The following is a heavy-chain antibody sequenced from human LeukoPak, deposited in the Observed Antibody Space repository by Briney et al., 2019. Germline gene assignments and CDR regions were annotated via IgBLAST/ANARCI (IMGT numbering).Heavy chain of an antibody. CDR1: GGSISSYY. Sequence: SETLSLTCSVSGGSISSYYWSWIRQPAGKGLEWIGRIHTTGGTRYNPSLKSRITMSLDASKNQFTLKLSSVTAADTAVYYCARGRQIADPAAGTGWFDPWGQGTLVTVSS. CDR2: IHTTGGT. D-gene: IGHD6-13*01. J-gene: IGHJ5*02. CDR3: ARGRQIADPAAGTGWFDP. V-gene: IGHV4-4*07.